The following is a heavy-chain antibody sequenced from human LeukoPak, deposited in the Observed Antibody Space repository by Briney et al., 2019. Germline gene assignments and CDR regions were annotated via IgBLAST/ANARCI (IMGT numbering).Heavy chain of an antibody. Sequence: SETLSLTCTVSGGPISSYYWSWIRQPAGKGLEWIGRIYTSGSTNYNPSLKSRVTISVDTSKNQFSLNLNSVTAADTAVYYCALWGYFDSSGRHFWGQGTLVTVSS. CDR3: ALWGYFDSSGRHF. CDR2: IYTSGST. J-gene: IGHJ4*02. V-gene: IGHV4-4*07. D-gene: IGHD3-22*01. CDR1: GGPISSYY.